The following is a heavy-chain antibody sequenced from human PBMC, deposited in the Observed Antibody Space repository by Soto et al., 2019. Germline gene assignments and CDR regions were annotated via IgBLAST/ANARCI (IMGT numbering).Heavy chain of an antibody. D-gene: IGHD1-26*01. CDR3: ARRGKWELLLRL. J-gene: IGHJ4*02. CDR1: GFSFSDYG. CDR2: IWYDGSVT. V-gene: IGHV3-33*01. Sequence: QVQLVESGGGVVRPGTSLRLSCEGSGFSFSDYGMNWVRQAPGKGLEWVAVIWYDGSVTHYADSVKGRFTISRDISKNTLYLQMNRLRVEDTAVYFCARRGKWELLLRLWGQGTLVTVSS.